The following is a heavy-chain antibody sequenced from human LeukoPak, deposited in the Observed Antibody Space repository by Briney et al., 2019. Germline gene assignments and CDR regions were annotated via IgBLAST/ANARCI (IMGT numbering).Heavy chain of an antibody. Sequence: GASVKVYCKASGGTFSSYAISWVRQAPGQGLEWMGGIIPIFGTPNYAQKFQGRVTITADESTSTAYVELSSLRSEDTAVYYCASHRIDLHYYDSSGPDNWFDPWGQGTLVTVSS. V-gene: IGHV1-69*13. J-gene: IGHJ5*02. CDR3: ASHRIDLHYYDSSGPDNWFDP. CDR2: IIPIFGTP. D-gene: IGHD3-22*01. CDR1: GGTFSSYA.